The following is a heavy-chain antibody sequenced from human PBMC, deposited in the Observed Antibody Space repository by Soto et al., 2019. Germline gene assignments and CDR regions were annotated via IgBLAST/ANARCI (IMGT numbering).Heavy chain of an antibody. V-gene: IGHV3-74*01. CDR3: ARAQPIYCSSTSCRPDYYYGMDV. D-gene: IGHD2-2*01. J-gene: IGHJ6*02. CDR2: INSDGSST. Sequence: GGSLRLSCAASGFTFSSYWMHWVRQAPGKGLVWVSRINSDGSSTSYADSVKGRFTISRDNAKNTLYLQMNSLRAEDTAVYYCARAQPIYCSSTSCRPDYYYGMDVWGQGTTVTVSS. CDR1: GFTFSSYW.